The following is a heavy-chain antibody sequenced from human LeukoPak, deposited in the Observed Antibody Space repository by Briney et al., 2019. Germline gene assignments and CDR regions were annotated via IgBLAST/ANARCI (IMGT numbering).Heavy chain of an antibody. CDR3: AKAGSSWTLDN. V-gene: IGHV3-30*18. J-gene: IGHJ4*02. CDR2: TSYDGSNK. CDR1: GFIFSNYG. D-gene: IGHD6-13*01. Sequence: PGGSLRLSCAVSGFIFSNYGMHWVRQAPGKGLEWVAVTSYDGSNKYYADSVKGRFTISRDNSKNTLYLQMNSLRAEDTAVYYCAKAGSSWTLDNWGQGTLVTVSS.